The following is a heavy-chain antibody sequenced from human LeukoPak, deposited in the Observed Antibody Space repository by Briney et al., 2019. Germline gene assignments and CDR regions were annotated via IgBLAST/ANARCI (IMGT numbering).Heavy chain of an antibody. CDR2: INHSGST. V-gene: IGHV4-34*01. D-gene: IGHD3-3*01. J-gene: IGHJ3*02. Sequence: PSETLSLTCAVYGGSFSGYYWSWIRQPPGKGLEWIGEINHSGSTNYNPSLKSRVTISVDTSKNQFSLKLSSVTAADTAVYYCAREIGNDFWSGYSPMVAFDIWGQGTMVTVSS. CDR3: AREIGNDFWSGYSPMVAFDI. CDR1: GGSFSGYY.